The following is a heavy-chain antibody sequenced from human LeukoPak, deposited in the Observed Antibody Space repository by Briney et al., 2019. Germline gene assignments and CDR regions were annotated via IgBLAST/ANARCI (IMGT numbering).Heavy chain of an antibody. J-gene: IGHJ6*03. V-gene: IGHV4-34*01. D-gene: IGHD6-13*01. Sequence: SETLSLTCAVYGGSFSGYYWSWIRQPPGKGLEWIGEINRSGSTNYNPSLKSRVTISVDTSKNQFSLKLSSVTAADTAVYYCARRPVYSSSWGYYYYYYMDVWGKGTTVTISS. CDR3: ARRPVYSSSWGYYYYYYMDV. CDR2: INRSGST. CDR1: GGSFSGYY.